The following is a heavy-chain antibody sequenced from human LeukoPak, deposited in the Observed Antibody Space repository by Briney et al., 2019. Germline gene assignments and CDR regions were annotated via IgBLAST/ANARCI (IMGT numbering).Heavy chain of an antibody. CDR3: ARFADSRTWYFDL. D-gene: IGHD3-22*01. CDR1: GGSISSYY. J-gene: IGHJ2*01. Sequence: KPSETLSLTCTVSGGSISSYYWSWIRQPPGKGLEWIGYIYYSGSTNYNPSLKSRVTISVDTSKNQFSLKLSSVTAADTAVYYCARFADSRTWYFDLWGRGTLVTVSS. CDR2: IYYSGST. V-gene: IGHV4-59*01.